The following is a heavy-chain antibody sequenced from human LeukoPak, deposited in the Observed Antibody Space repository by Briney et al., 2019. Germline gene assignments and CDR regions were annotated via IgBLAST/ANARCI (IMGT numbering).Heavy chain of an antibody. J-gene: IGHJ4*02. CDR1: GGSISSYY. CDR2: IYTSGST. Sequence: SETLSLTCTVSGGSISSYYWSWIRQPAGKGLEWVGRIYTSGSTNYNPSLKSRVTMSADTSKNQFSLNLSSVTAADTADYYCAKEKYYYDSSGYYYAPFDYWGQGTLVTVSS. D-gene: IGHD3-22*01. V-gene: IGHV4-4*07. CDR3: AKEKYYYDSSGYYYAPFDY.